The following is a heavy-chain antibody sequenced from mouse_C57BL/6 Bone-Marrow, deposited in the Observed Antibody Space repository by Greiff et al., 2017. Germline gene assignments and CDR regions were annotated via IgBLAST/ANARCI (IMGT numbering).Heavy chain of an antibody. V-gene: IGHV1-50*01. J-gene: IGHJ2*01. Sequence: QVQLQQPGAELVKPGASVKLSCKASGYTFTSYWMQWVKQRPGQGLEWIGEIDPSASYTNYNQKFKGKATLTVDTSSSTAYMQLSSLTSEDSAVYYCARGDYGYFDYWGQGTTLTVSS. CDR2: IDPSASYT. CDR1: GYTFTSYW. D-gene: IGHD2-4*01. CDR3: ARGDYGYFDY.